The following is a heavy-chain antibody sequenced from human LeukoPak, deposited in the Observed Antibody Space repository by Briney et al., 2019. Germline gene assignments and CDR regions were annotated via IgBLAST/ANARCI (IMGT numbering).Heavy chain of an antibody. V-gene: IGHV4-59*01. J-gene: IGHJ6*02. Sequence: SETPSLTCSVSDGSINSYYWNWIRRPPGKGLEWIGYIYYNGNTNYSPSLKSRVTMSVDTSKNLFSLKVSSVTAADTAVYYCARGRSNYYGMDVWGQGTTVTVSS. D-gene: IGHD1-26*01. CDR1: DGSINSYY. CDR3: ARGRSNYYGMDV. CDR2: IYYNGNT.